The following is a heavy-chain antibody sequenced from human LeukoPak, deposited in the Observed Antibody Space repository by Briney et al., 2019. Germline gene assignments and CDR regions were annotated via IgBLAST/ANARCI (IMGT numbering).Heavy chain of an antibody. CDR1: GFTFSSYA. J-gene: IGHJ4*02. CDR3: AKYGSGGYGGAYFDY. V-gene: IGHV3-23*01. CDR2: ISGSGGST. Sequence: PGGSLRLSCAASGFTFSSYAMSWVRQAPGKGLEWVSSISGSGGSTFYADSAKGRFAISRDNSKNTVYLQMNSLRAEDTAVYYCAKYGSGGYGGAYFDYWGRGALVTVSS. D-gene: IGHD1-26*01.